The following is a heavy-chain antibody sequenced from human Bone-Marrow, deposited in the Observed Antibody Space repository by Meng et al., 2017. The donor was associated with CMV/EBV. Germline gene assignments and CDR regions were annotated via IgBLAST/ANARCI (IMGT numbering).Heavy chain of an antibody. V-gene: IGHV4-34*01. CDR2: IYHSGST. CDR1: GGSFSGYY. D-gene: IGHD6-13*01. CDR3: AREEAAGTFDY. J-gene: IGHJ4*02. Sequence: SETLSLTCAVYGGSFSGYYWSWIRQPPGKGLEWIGEIYHSGSTNYNPSLKSRVTISVDKSKNQFSLKLSSVTAADTAVYYCAREEAAGTFDYWGQGTLVTVSS.